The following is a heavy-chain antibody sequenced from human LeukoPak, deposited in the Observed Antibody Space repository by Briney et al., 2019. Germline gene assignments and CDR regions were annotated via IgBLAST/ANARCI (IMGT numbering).Heavy chain of an antibody. D-gene: IGHD6-13*01. CDR1: GGSISSGSYY. CDR3: ARAPLYSSSWGIFDY. J-gene: IGHJ4*02. CDR2: TYTSGST. Sequence: SETLSLTCTVSGGSISSGSYYWSWIRQPAGKGLEWIGRTYTSGSTNYNPSLKSRVTISVDTSKNQLSLKLSSVTAADTAVYYCARAPLYSSSWGIFDYWGQGTLVTVSS. V-gene: IGHV4-61*02.